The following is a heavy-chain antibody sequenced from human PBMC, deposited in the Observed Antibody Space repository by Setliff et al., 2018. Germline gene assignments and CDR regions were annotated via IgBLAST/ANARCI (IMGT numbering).Heavy chain of an antibody. Sequence: GGSLRLSCAASGFSLNSFRMTWIRQPPGKRLEWVSSISSTGDDIYYADPVKGRFTISRDNAENSLYLQMNSLRVEDTAVYYCARDNTLFGVVITGSWFDPWGQGTLVTVSS. J-gene: IGHJ5*02. CDR3: ARDNTLFGVVITGSWFDP. CDR2: ISSTGDDI. CDR1: GFSLNSFR. V-gene: IGHV3-21*01. D-gene: IGHD3-3*01.